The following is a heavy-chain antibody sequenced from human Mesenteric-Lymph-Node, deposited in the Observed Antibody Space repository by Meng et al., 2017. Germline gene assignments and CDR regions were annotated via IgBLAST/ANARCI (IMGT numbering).Heavy chain of an antibody. CDR1: GFTFSSYS. Sequence: EVQLVESGGGLVKPGGSLRLYGAASGFTFSSYSMNLVRQAPGKGLEWVSSLSSSSSYIYYADSVKGRFTISRDNAKNSLYLQMNSLRAEDTAVYYCARNVRLRDGYNSDYWGQGTLVTVSS. CDR3: ARNVRLRDGYNSDY. J-gene: IGHJ4*02. V-gene: IGHV3-21*01. D-gene: IGHD5-24*01. CDR2: LSSSSSYI.